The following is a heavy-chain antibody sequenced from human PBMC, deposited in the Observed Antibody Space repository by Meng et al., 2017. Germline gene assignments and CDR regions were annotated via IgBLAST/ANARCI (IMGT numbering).Heavy chain of an antibody. D-gene: IGHD2-2*02. CDR3: AREGDCSSTSCYTVFHYYGMDV. V-gene: IGHV1-2*06. J-gene: IGHJ6*02. Sequence: ASVKVSCKASGYTFTGYYMHWVRQAPGQGLEWMGRINPNSGGTNYAQKFQGRVTMTRDTSISTAYMELSRLRSDDTAVYYCAREGDCSSTSCYTVFHYYGMDVWGQGTTVTVSS. CDR1: GYTFTGYY. CDR2: INPNSGGT.